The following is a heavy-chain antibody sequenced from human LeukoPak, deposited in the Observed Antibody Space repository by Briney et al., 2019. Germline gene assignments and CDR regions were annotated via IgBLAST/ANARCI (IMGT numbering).Heavy chain of an antibody. J-gene: IGHJ3*02. CDR3: ARVAPHIVVVTAIQGGGAFDI. CDR2: IYSGGST. CDR1: GFTFSSYA. V-gene: IGHV3-53*04. Sequence: GGSLRLSCAASGFTFSSYAMSWVRQAPGKGLEWVSVIYSGGSTYYADSVKGRFTISRHNSKNTLYLQMNSLRAEDTAVYYCARVAPHIVVVTAIQGGGAFDIWGQGTMVTVSS. D-gene: IGHD2-21*02.